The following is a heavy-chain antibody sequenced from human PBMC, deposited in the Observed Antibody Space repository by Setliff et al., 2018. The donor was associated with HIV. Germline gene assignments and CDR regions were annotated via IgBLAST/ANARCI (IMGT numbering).Heavy chain of an antibody. V-gene: IGHV3-23*01. CDR3: VKVSRGTVVRGVILVGYFDY. J-gene: IGHJ4*02. CDR2: ISGSGSST. CDR1: GFSFSNYA. Sequence: HPGGSLRLSCAASGFSFSNYAMGWVRQAPGKGLEWVSGISGSGSSTFYGDSVKGRFTISRDNSKNTLYLQMNSLRAEDTAVYYCVKVSRGTVVRGVILVGYFDYWGQGTLVTVS. D-gene: IGHD3-10*02.